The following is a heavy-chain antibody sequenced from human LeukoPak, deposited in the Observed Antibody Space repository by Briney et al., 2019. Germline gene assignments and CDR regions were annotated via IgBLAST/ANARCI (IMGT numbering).Heavy chain of an antibody. V-gene: IGHV3-33*01. CDR1: GFTFSSYG. J-gene: IGHJ4*02. CDR2: IWYDGSNK. D-gene: IGHD5-24*01. CDR3: ARQSEMATFDY. Sequence: GGSLRLSRAASGFTFSSYGMHWVRQAPGKGLEWVAVIWYDGSNKYYADSVKGRFTISRDNSKNTLYLQMNSLRAEDTAVYYCARQSEMATFDYWGQGTLVTASS.